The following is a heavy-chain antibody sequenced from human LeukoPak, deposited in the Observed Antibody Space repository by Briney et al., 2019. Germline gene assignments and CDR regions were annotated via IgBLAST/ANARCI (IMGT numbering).Heavy chain of an antibody. Sequence: GGSLRLSCVASGLTVSNNCMSWVRQAPGKGLEWVSVIYSDGSTYYSDSVRGRSTVSRDNSKNTLFFQMNSLRAEDTAVYYCARERIYFGSGGDLRDARLFYYYGLDVWGQGTTVTVSS. CDR3: ARERIYFGSGGDLRDARLFYYYGLDV. CDR2: IYSDGST. D-gene: IGHD3-10*01. J-gene: IGHJ6*02. CDR1: GLTVSNNC. V-gene: IGHV3-53*01.